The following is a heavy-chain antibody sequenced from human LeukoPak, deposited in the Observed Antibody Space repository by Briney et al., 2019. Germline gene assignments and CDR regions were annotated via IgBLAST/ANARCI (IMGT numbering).Heavy chain of an antibody. CDR1: GGTFRSFV. D-gene: IGHD5-12*01. J-gene: IGHJ6*03. Sequence: SVKVSCKASGGTFRSFVISWVRQAPGHGLEWMGGITPMFGTTNYAQNFQGRVTIIADKSTSTAYMELSSPRFEDTAVYYCARGTYSAYDLGSYMDVWGKGTTVIVSS. V-gene: IGHV1-69*06. CDR3: ARGTYSAYDLGSYMDV. CDR2: ITPMFGTT.